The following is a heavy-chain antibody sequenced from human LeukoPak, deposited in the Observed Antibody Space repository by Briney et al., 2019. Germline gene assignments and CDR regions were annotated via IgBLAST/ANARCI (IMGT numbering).Heavy chain of an antibody. CDR2: ISGSGGST. J-gene: IGHJ4*02. D-gene: IGHD3-9*01. V-gene: IGHV3-23*01. CDR3: AKEYDLLTGRHFEY. Sequence: GGSLRLSCAASAFTFSDYAMSWVRQAPGKGLEWVSGISGSGGSTYYADSVKGRFTISRDNSRNTLYLQMNSLRADDTALYYCAKEYDLLTGRHFEYWGQGTLVTVSS. CDR1: AFTFSDYA.